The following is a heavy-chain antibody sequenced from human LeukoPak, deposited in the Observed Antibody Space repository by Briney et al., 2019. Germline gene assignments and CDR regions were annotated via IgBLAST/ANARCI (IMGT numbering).Heavy chain of an antibody. Sequence: GGSLRLSCVASGFIVNSNYMNWVRQAPGKGLEWVSVLYSDDTTYYADSVKGRFTISRDNSKNTLYLQMNNLRAEDTAVYYCARGGGYYAIDYWGQGTLVTVSS. D-gene: IGHD1-26*01. CDR2: LYSDDTT. CDR3: ARGGGYYAIDY. CDR1: GFIVNSNY. J-gene: IGHJ4*02. V-gene: IGHV3-53*01.